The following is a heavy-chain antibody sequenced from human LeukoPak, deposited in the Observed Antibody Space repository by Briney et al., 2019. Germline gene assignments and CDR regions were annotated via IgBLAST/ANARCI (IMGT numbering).Heavy chain of an antibody. CDR1: GGTFSIYA. Sequence: SVKVSCXASGGTFSIYAISWVRQAHGQGLEWMGGIIPIFGTANYAQKFQGRVTITADESTSTAYMELSSLRSEDTAVYYCARYGKDWNDEGDYWGQGTLVTVSS. J-gene: IGHJ4*02. CDR2: IIPIFGTA. D-gene: IGHD1-1*01. CDR3: ARYGKDWNDEGDY. V-gene: IGHV1-69*13.